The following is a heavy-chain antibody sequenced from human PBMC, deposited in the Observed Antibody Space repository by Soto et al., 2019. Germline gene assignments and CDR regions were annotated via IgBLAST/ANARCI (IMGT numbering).Heavy chain of an antibody. CDR2: IYYTGST. V-gene: IGHV4-59*08. J-gene: IGHJ5*02. Sequence: SETPSLSCTVCGGSVCSYYWSWIRQHPGKGLEWIGYIYYTGSTDYNPSLKSRVTISLDTSKNQFSLKLSSVTAADTAVYYCASPKAWGQGTLVTVSS. CDR1: GGSVCSYY. CDR3: ASPKA.